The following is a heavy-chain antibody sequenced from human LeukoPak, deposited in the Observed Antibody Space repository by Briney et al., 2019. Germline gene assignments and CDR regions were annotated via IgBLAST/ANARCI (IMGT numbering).Heavy chain of an antibody. Sequence: GGSLRLSCAASEFSVGSNYMTWVRQAPGKGLEWVSYISSSGTTIYYADSVKGRITISRDNAKNSLYLQMNSLRAEDTAVYYCARSVMRRLFDYWGQGTLVTVSS. CDR2: ISSSGTTI. J-gene: IGHJ4*02. CDR1: EFSVGSNY. D-gene: IGHD2-21*01. CDR3: ARSVMRRLFDY. V-gene: IGHV3-48*03.